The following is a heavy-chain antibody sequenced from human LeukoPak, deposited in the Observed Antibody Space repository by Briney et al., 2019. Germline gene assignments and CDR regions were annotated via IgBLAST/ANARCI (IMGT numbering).Heavy chain of an antibody. V-gene: IGHV1-69*01. CDR3: ARGYGNYYYYYYMDV. Sequence: SVKVSCKASAGTFSSYAISWVRQAPGQGLEWMGGIIPIFGTAYYAQKFQGRVTITADESTSTTYMELSSLRSEDTAVYYCARGYGNYYYYYYMDVWGKGTTVTVSS. D-gene: IGHD1-14*01. J-gene: IGHJ6*03. CDR1: AGTFSSYA. CDR2: IIPIFGTA.